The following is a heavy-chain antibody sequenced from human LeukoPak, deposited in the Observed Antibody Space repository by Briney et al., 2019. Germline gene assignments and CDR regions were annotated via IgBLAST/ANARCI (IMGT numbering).Heavy chain of an antibody. Sequence: PSETLSLTCAVYGGSFSGYYWSWIRQPPGKGLEWIGEINHSGSTNYNPSLKSRVTISVDTSKNQFSLKLSSVTAADTAVYYCARRRWELRFGKDYWGQGTLVTVSS. CDR2: INHSGST. V-gene: IGHV4-34*01. CDR3: ARRRWELRFGKDY. D-gene: IGHD1-26*01. CDR1: GGSFSGYY. J-gene: IGHJ4*02.